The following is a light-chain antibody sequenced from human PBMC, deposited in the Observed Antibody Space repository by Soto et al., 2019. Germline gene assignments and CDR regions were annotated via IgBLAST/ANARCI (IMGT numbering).Light chain of an antibody. J-gene: IGKJ1*01. CDR2: GAS. CDR3: QQYDSSPKT. V-gene: IGKV3-20*01. CDR1: QSVSVN. Sequence: ELVLTQSPATLSVSPGERATLSFRASQSVSVNLAWYQQKPGQAPRLLIFGASSRATGIPDRFSGSGSGTDFTLNISRLEPGDFAVYYCQQYDSSPKTFGQGTKVDIK.